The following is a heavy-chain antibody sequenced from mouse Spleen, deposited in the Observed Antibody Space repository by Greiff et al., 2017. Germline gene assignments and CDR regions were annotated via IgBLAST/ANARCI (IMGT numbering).Heavy chain of an antibody. Sequence: EVMLVESGGGLVKPGGSLKLSCAASGFTFSDYGMHWVRQAPEKGLEWVAYISSGSSTIYYADTVKGRFTISRDNAKNTLFLQMTSLRSEDTAMYYCARLGVTTVVLDYWGQGTTLTVSS. J-gene: IGHJ2*01. CDR1: GFTFSDYG. CDR3: ARLGVTTVVLDY. D-gene: IGHD1-1*01. V-gene: IGHV5-17*01. CDR2: ISSGSSTI.